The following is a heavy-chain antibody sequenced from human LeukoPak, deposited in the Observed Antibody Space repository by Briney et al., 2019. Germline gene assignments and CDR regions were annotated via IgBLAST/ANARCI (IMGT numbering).Heavy chain of an antibody. D-gene: IGHD6-6*01. CDR1: GFTFSYHW. Sequence: GGSLRLSCGASGFTFSYHWMHWARQLPGKGLVWVSRISPTGSTTSYADSVKGRFTVSRDNAKNTLYLQVNNLRAEDTAVYYCARGPNSNWSGLDFWGQGTLLTVSS. CDR2: ISPTGSTT. V-gene: IGHV3-74*01. J-gene: IGHJ4*02. CDR3: ARGPNSNWSGLDF.